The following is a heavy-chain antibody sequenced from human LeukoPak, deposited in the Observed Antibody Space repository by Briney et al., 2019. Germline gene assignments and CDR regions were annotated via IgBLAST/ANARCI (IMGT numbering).Heavy chain of an antibody. CDR3: TAGTGRSDFDY. D-gene: IGHD3/OR15-3a*01. CDR2: IKRKGDDGTI. J-gene: IGHJ4*02. Sequence: GGSLRLSCAASGFTFSNAWMSWVRQAPGRGLQWVGRIKRKGDDGTIDYAAPVKGRLSISRDDSKNTLYLQMNSLKSEDTAVYYCTAGTGRSDFDYWGQGTLVTVSS. V-gene: IGHV3-15*01. CDR1: GFTFSNAW.